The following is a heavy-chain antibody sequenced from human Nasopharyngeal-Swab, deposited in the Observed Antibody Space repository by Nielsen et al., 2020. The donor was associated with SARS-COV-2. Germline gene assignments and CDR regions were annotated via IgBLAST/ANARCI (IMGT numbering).Heavy chain of an antibody. D-gene: IGHD3-22*01. CDR3: ARETLGLGIVVGDY. CDR2: IYYSGST. J-gene: IGHJ4*02. V-gene: IGHV4-31*03. Sequence: LRLSCTVSGGSISSGGYYWSWIRQHPGKGLEWIGYIYYSGSTYYSSSLKSRVTISVDTSKNQFALKLSSVTAADTAVYYCARETLGLGIVVGDYWGQGTLVTVSS. CDR1: GGSISSGGYY.